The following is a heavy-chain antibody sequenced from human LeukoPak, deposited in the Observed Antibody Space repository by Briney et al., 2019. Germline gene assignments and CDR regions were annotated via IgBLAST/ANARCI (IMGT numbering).Heavy chain of an antibody. CDR3: ARVMATNDAFDI. D-gene: IGHD5-12*01. CDR2: IYYSGST. J-gene: IGHJ3*02. Sequence: PSQTLSLTCTVSGVSISSGGYYWSWIRQHPGKGLEWIGYIYYSGSTYYNPSLKSRVTISVDTSKNQFSLKLSSVTAADTAVYYCARVMATNDAFDIWGQGTMVTVSS. CDR1: GVSISSGGYY. V-gene: IGHV4-31*03.